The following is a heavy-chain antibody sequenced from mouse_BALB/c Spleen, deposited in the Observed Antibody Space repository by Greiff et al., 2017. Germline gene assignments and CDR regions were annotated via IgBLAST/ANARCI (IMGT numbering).Heavy chain of an antibody. CDR3: ARISSGYDAMDY. V-gene: IGHV3-2*02. J-gene: IGHJ4*01. Sequence: EVHLVESGPGLVKPSQSLSLTCTVTGYSITSDYAWNWIRQFPGNKLEWMGYISYSGSTSYNPSLKSRISITRDTSKNQFFLQLNSVTTEDTATYYCARISSGYDAMDYWGQGTSVTVSS. CDR2: ISYSGST. CDR1: GYSITSDYA. D-gene: IGHD3-1*01.